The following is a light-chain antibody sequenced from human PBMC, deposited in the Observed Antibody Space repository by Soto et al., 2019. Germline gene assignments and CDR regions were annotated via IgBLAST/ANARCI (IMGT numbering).Light chain of an antibody. Sequence: EIVMTQSPATLSVSAGERATLSCRASQSVSSNLAWYQQKPGQAPRLLIYGASTRATGIPARFSGSGSGTEFTLTISSLQPEDFATYYCQQFNNYITFGQGTRLEIK. CDR1: QSVSSN. V-gene: IGKV3-15*01. CDR3: QQFNNYIT. CDR2: GAS. J-gene: IGKJ5*01.